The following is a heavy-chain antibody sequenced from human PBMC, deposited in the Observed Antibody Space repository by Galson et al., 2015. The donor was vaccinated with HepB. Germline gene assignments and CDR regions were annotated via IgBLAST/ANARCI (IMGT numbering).Heavy chain of an antibody. CDR3: ARHITEAAAGTWYYYYYGMDV. V-gene: IGHV4-39*01. CDR1: GGSISSSSYY. D-gene: IGHD6-13*01. J-gene: IGHJ6*02. CDR2: IYYSGST. Sequence: SETLSLTCTVSGGSISSSSYYWGWIRQPPGKGLEWIGSIYYSGSTYYNPSLKSRVTISVDTSKNQFSLKLSSVTAADTAVYYCARHITEAAAGTWYYYYYGMDVWGQGTTVTVSS.